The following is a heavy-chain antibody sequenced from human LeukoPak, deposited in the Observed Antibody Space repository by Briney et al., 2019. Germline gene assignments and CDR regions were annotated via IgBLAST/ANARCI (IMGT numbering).Heavy chain of an antibody. V-gene: IGHV4-39*07. D-gene: IGHD3-10*01. CDR1: SGSISSSSYY. CDR3: ATPRWFGTNWFDP. CDR2: IYYSGST. J-gene: IGHJ5*02. Sequence: PSETLSLTCTVSSGSISSSSYYWGWVRQPPGKGLEWIGSIYYSGSTYYNPSLKSRVTISVDTSKNQFSLKLSSVTAADTAVYYCATPRWFGTNWFDPWGQGTLVTVSS.